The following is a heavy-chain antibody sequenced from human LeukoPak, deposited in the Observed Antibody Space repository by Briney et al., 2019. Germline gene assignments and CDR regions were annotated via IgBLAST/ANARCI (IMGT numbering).Heavy chain of an antibody. D-gene: IGHD3-3*01. CDR2: ISGNGPDT. Sequence: GASLRLSCAASGFTFSRHAMSWVRQAPGKGLEWVSGISGNGPDTFYVDSVKGRFIISRDNSDNTVYLQMNSLRVEDTAMYYCVKGGGIVLRFLEWLLDTWGQGTLVVVSS. J-gene: IGHJ5*02. V-gene: IGHV3-23*01. CDR3: VKGGGIVLRFLEWLLDT. CDR1: GFTFSRHA.